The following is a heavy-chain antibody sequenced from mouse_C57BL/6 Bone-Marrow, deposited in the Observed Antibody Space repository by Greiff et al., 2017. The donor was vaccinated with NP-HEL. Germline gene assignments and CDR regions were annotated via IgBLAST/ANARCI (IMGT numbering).Heavy chain of an antibody. CDR3: ARNDYALYYFDY. CDR1: GYTFTNYW. J-gene: IGHJ2*01. D-gene: IGHD2-4*01. Sequence: QVQLQQSGAELVRPGTSVKMSCKASGYTFTNYWIGWAKQRPGHGLEWIGAFYPGGGYTNYHEKFKGKATLTADKTSSTTYMRFSNLTSKDTAIYDSARNDYALYYFDYWGQGTTLTVSS. V-gene: IGHV1-63*01. CDR2: FYPGGGYT.